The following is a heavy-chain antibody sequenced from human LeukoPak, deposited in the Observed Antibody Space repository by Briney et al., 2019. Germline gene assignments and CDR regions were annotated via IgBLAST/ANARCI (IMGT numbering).Heavy chain of an antibody. CDR3: ATSPIYYDSSGYLGY. CDR1: GGSISSGSYY. CDR2: IYTSGST. V-gene: IGHV4-61*02. Sequence: KPSETLSLTCTVSGGSISSGSYYWSWIRQPAGKGLEWIVRIYTSGSTNYNPSLKNRVTISVDTSKNQFSLKLSSVTAADTAVYYCATSPIYYDSSGYLGYWGQGTLVTVSS. J-gene: IGHJ4*02. D-gene: IGHD3-22*01.